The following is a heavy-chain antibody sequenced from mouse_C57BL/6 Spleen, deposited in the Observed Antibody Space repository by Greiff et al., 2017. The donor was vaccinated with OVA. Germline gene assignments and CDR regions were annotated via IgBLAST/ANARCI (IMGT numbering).Heavy chain of an antibody. V-gene: IGHV1-50*01. CDR1: GYTFTSYW. CDR3: AIGGLRRWYFDV. J-gene: IGHJ1*03. Sequence: QVQLQQPGAELVKPGASVKLSCKASGYTFTSYWMQWVKQRPGQGLEWIGEIDPSDSYTNYNQKFKGKATLTVDTSSSTAYMQLSSLTSEDSAVYYCAIGGLRRWYFDVWGTGTTVTVSS. CDR2: IDPSDSYT. D-gene: IGHD2-2*01.